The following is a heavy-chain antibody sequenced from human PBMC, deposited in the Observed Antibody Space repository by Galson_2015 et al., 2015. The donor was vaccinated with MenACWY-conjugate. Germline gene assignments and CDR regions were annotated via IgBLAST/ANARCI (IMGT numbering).Heavy chain of an antibody. CDR2: ISYDGSNK. CDR3: AKESIAATNEYYFDY. CDR1: GFTFRSYG. V-gene: IGHV3-30*18. J-gene: IGHJ4*02. D-gene: IGHD6-6*01. Sequence: SLRLSCAASGFTFRSYGMHWVRQAPGKGLEWVAVISYDGSNKYYADSVKGRFTISRDNSKNTLYLQMNSLRAEDTAVYYCAKESIAATNEYYFDYWGQGTLVTVSS.